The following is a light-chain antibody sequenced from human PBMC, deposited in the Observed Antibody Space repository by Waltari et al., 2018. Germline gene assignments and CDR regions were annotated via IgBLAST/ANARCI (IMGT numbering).Light chain of an antibody. CDR1: QSVRQD. J-gene: IGKJ2*01. Sequence: EIVLTQSPATLSLSPGERATLSCRASQSVRQDLAWYQQKPGQAPRLLIYGASDRATGIPDRFSGSGSGTDFTLTISSLEPEDFAIYYCQLCVSLPVTFGQGTKVEIK. CDR3: QLCVSLPVT. CDR2: GAS. V-gene: IGKV3-11*01.